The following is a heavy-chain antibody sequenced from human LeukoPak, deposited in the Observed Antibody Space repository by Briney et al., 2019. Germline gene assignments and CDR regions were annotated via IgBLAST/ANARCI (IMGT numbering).Heavy chain of an antibody. CDR1: GVTVGTNS. CDR3: ASAREYYGSAECYEYFQH. CDR2: IYSGGST. Sequence: PGGSLRLSCAASGVTVGTNSMSWARQSPGKGLEWVSVIYSGGSTYNADSVNGRFTVSRDNSRNTLFLQMNNLRAEDTALYFCASAREYYGSAECYEYFQHWGQGTLVIVSS. J-gene: IGHJ1*01. D-gene: IGHD2-21*01. V-gene: IGHV3-53*01.